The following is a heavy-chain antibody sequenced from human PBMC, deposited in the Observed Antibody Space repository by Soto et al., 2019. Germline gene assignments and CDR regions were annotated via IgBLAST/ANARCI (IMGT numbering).Heavy chain of an antibody. CDR3: APMGV. J-gene: IGHJ6*02. CDR1: GFTFSSYA. V-gene: IGHV3-23*01. Sequence: PVGSLRLSCAASGFTFSSYAMSWVRQAPGKGLEWVSAISGSDNSTYHADSVKGRFTISRDNSKNTLYLQMRSLRADDTAVYYCAPMGVCGQRTTVAVSS. CDR2: ISGSDNST.